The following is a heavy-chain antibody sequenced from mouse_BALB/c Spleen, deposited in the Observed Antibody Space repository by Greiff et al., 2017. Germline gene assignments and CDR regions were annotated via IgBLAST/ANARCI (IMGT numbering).Heavy chain of an antibody. Sequence: QVQLQQSGAELVKPGTSVKLSCKASGYDFTSYWINWVKLRPGQGLEWIGDIYPGSGSTNYNEKFKSKATLTVDTSSSTAYMQLSSLASEDSALYYCAREGFAYWGQGTLVTVSA. CDR2: IYPGSGST. CDR3: AREGFAY. V-gene: IGHV1-55*01. CDR1: GYDFTSYW. J-gene: IGHJ3*01.